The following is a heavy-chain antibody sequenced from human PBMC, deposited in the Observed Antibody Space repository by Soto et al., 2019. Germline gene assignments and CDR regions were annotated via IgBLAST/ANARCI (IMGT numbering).Heavy chain of an antibody. J-gene: IGHJ6*02. CDR1: GFTFSMYS. D-gene: IGHD2-21*02. CDR3: ARDHLILPAHDFFYGSDV. V-gene: IGHV3-7*03. CDR2: IPQDGVDG. Sequence: PGGSLRLSCAASGFTFSMYSMSWVRQSPGKGLEWVAKIPQDGVDGHYADSVKGRCTISRDNGKNSLYLQLNNLRAEDAAVYYCARDHLILPAHDFFYGSDVWGRGATVTVSS.